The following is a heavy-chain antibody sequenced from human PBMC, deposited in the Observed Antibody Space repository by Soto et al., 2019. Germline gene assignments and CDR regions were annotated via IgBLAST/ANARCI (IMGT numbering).Heavy chain of an antibody. CDR2: IYYSGST. CDR3: ARAAEIVATKYNWFDP. J-gene: IGHJ5*02. CDR1: GFSISSGDYY. D-gene: IGHD5-12*01. V-gene: IGHV4-30-4*01. Sequence: SETLSLTCTVSGFSISSGDYYWSWIRQPPGKGLEWIGYIYYSGSTYYNPSLKSRVTISVDTSKNQFSLKLSSVTAADTAVYYCARAAEIVATKYNWFDPWGQGTLVTVSS.